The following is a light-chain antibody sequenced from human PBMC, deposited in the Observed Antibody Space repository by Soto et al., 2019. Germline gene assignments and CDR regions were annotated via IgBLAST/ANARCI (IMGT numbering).Light chain of an antibody. CDR2: EVN. V-gene: IGLV2-8*01. Sequence: QSVLTQPPSAYGSPGQSVTISCTGTSSDVGAYNYVSWYQQHPGKAPKLMIYEVNKRPSGVPDRFSGSKSGNTASLTVSGLQAEDEADYFCSSYVGNNNLVFGGGTKLTVL. CDR1: SSDVGAYNY. J-gene: IGLJ2*01. CDR3: SSYVGNNNLV.